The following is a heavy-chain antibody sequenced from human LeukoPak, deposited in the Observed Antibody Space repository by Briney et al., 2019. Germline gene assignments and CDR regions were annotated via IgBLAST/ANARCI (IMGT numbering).Heavy chain of an antibody. V-gene: IGHV1-46*01. Sequence: ASVKVSCKASGYSFTSYGISWVRQAPGQGLEWMGIINPSGGSTSYAQKFQGRVTMTRDMSTSTDYMELSSLRSEDTAVYYCARDNSVEDTAWWFDPWGQGTLVTVSS. CDR1: GYSFTSYG. CDR3: ARDNSVEDTAWWFDP. J-gene: IGHJ5*02. CDR2: INPSGGST. D-gene: IGHD4-23*01.